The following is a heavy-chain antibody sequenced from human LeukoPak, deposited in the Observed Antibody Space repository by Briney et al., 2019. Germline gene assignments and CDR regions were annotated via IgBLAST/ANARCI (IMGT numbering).Heavy chain of an antibody. CDR1: GGSFSGYY. CDR2: INHSGST. Sequence: PSETLSLTCAVYGGSFSGYYWSWIRQPPGKGLEWIGEINHSGSTNYNPSLKSRVTISVDTSKNQFSLKLTSVTAADTAVYFCAREGGHLGPLGAFDIWGQGTMVTVSS. V-gene: IGHV4-34*01. J-gene: IGHJ3*02. D-gene: IGHD3-16*01. CDR3: AREGGHLGPLGAFDI.